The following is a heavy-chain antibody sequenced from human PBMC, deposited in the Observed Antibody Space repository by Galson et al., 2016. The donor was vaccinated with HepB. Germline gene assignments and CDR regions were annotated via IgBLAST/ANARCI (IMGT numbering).Heavy chain of an antibody. CDR2: IKPDGSEE. CDR1: GFTFSNFW. CDR3: ARDTRHGGLY. Sequence: GFTFSNFWMAWARQAPGEGLEWLATIKPDGSEEYYVDSVKGRFTISRDNARNSVSLQMNSLRAGDTAVYFCARDTRHGGLYWGQGALVTVSS. J-gene: IGHJ4*02. V-gene: IGHV3-7*04. D-gene: IGHD3-16*01.